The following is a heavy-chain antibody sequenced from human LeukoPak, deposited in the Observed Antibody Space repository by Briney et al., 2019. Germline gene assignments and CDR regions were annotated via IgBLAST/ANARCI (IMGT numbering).Heavy chain of an antibody. Sequence: GASVKVSCKPSGYTFIGYGIYWVRQAPGQGLEWMGRIDPNSGGTDYAQKVQDRINVTSDTSINTVYMELSRLRSDDTAVYYCARDKSIGWERYPPDYWGQGTLVTVSS. CDR2: IDPNSGGT. CDR3: ARDKSIGWERYPPDY. V-gene: IGHV1-2*02. J-gene: IGHJ4*02. CDR1: GYTFIGYG. D-gene: IGHD1-26*01.